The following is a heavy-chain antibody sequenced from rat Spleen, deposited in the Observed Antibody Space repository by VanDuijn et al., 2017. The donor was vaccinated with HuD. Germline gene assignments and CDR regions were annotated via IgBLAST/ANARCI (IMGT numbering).Heavy chain of an antibody. Sequence: EVQLVESGGGLVQPGNSLKLSCAVSGFTFNDYAMAWVRQSPKKGLEWVATIIYDGSDTYYRDSVKGRFTISRDNAKRTLYLQLDSLRSEDTAIYYCTRRGYLSDWYFDFWGPGTMVTVSS. V-gene: IGHV5-17*01. CDR2: IIYDGSDT. CDR3: TRRGYLSDWYFDF. J-gene: IGHJ1*01. D-gene: IGHD4-4*01. CDR1: GFTFNDYA.